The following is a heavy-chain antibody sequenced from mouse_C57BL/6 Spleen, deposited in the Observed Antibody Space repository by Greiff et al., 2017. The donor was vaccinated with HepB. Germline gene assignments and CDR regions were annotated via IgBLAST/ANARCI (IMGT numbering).Heavy chain of an antibody. J-gene: IGHJ1*03. CDR1: GYTFTSYW. Sequence: QVQLKQPGAELVMPGASVKLSCKASGYTFTSYWMHWVKQRPGQGLEWIGEIDPSDSYTNYNQKFKGKSTLTVDKSSSTAYMQLSSLTSEDSAVYYCARGIYYGNHGYFDVWGTGTTVTVSS. V-gene: IGHV1-69*01. CDR3: ARGIYYGNHGYFDV. D-gene: IGHD2-1*01. CDR2: IDPSDSYT.